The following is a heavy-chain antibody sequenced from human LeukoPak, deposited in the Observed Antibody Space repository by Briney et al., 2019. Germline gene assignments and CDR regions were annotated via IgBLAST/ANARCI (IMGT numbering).Heavy chain of an antibody. V-gene: IGHV4-34*01. CDR1: GASFNTYY. CDR3: ARGPVALPNDRLSLFFDF. Sequence: SETLSLTCAVYGASFNTYYWTWIRQSPDKGLEWIGEVKHDGDTNVNPSLRSRVVMSVDASKNQFSLKMTSVTAADTATYFCARGPVALPNDRLSLFFDFWGQGTLVTVSS. D-gene: IGHD2-8*01. CDR2: VKHDGDT. J-gene: IGHJ5*01.